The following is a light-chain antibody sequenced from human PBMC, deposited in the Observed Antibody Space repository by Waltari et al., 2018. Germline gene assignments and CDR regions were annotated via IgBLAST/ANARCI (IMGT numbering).Light chain of an antibody. CDR3: QQYYSARRT. J-gene: IGKJ1*01. Sequence: DIVMTQSPDSLALSLCERASINCRSNQSVLNNSDKKNSLAWYQQKPGQPPRLLIYWESTRESGVPDRFSGSGSGTDFAITISSLQAEDVAVYYCQQYYSARRTFGQGTKVEV. CDR2: WES. CDR1: QSVLNNSDKKNS. V-gene: IGKV4-1*01.